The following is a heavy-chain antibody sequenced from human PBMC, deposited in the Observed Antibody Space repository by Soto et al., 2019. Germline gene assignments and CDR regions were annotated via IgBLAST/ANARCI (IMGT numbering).Heavy chain of an antibody. CDR3: ARRGMYYDFWSGYSSYYYYAMDV. J-gene: IGHJ6*02. V-gene: IGHV4-30-4*01. D-gene: IGHD3-3*01. CDR1: GGSISSGDYY. CDR2: IYYSGST. Sequence: SLTCTVSGGSISSGDYYWSWIRQPPGKGLEWIGFIYYSGSTYYNPSLKSRVTISVDTSKNHFSLKLSSVTAADTAVYYCARRGMYYDFWSGYSSYYYYAMDVWGQGTTVTVPS.